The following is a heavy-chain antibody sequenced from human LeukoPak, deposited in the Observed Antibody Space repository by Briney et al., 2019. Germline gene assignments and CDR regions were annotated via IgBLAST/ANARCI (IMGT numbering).Heavy chain of an antibody. J-gene: IGHJ4*02. CDR1: GGSISSGSYY. CDR2: IYTSGST. Sequence: SQTLSLTCTVSGGSISSGSYYWSWIRQPAGKGLEWIGRIYTSGSTNYNPSLKSRVTISVDTSKNQFSLKLSSVTAADTAVHYCARDSSGWLVTDYWGQGTLVTVSS. D-gene: IGHD6-19*01. CDR3: ARDSSGWLVTDY. V-gene: IGHV4-61*02.